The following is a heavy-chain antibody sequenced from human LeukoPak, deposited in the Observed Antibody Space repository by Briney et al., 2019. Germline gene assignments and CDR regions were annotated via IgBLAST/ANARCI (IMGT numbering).Heavy chain of an antibody. V-gene: IGHV4-34*01. Sequence: SETLSLTCAVYGGSLSGYYWTWIRQPPGKGLEWIGEINHSGSTNYNPSLKSRLTISVDTSKNQFSVELCSVTAADTAVYYCARMGSTKEFDPWGQGTLVTVSS. CDR2: INHSGST. CDR1: GGSLSGYY. CDR3: ARMGSTKEFDP. J-gene: IGHJ5*02. D-gene: IGHD6-13*01.